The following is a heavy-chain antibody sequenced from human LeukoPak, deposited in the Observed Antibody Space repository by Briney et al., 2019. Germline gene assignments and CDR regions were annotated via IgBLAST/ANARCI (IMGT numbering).Heavy chain of an antibody. V-gene: IGHV3-23*01. CDR1: GFTFSDYY. Sequence: GGSLRLSCAASGFTFSDYYMSWIRQAPGKGLEWVSGISRSGDNTYYADTVKGRFTISRDNSKNTLYLQMNSLRAEDTAVYFCAKVGLGGGYYFDYWGQGTLVTVSS. D-gene: IGHD3-16*01. CDR3: AKVGLGGGYYFDY. CDR2: ISRSGDNT. J-gene: IGHJ4*02.